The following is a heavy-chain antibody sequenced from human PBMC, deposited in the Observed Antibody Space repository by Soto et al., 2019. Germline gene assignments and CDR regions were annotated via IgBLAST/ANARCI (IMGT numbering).Heavy chain of an antibody. Sequence: GGSLRLSCAASGFTFTNAWMSWVRQAPGKGLEWVGRIKSKTEGETTDYATPVQGRFTISRDDSKNTLYLQMNGLKTEDTAVYFCTTPRGDVWGQGTMVTVSS. D-gene: IGHD6-25*01. J-gene: IGHJ3*01. CDR1: GFTFTNAW. CDR3: TTPRGDV. V-gene: IGHV3-15*01. CDR2: IKSKTEGETT.